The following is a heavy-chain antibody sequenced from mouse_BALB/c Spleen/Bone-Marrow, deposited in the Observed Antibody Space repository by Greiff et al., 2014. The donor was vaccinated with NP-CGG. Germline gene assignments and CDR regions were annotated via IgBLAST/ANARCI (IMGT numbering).Heavy chain of an antibody. CDR1: GYAFTNYL. CDR2: INPGSGGT. CDR3: ARRIHYAMGY. D-gene: IGHD1-1*02. Sequence: QVHVKQSGPELVRPGTSVKVSCKASGYAFTNYLMEWIKQRPGQGLEWIGVINPGSGGTNYNEKFKGKAALTADKSSSTAYMQLSSLTSDDSAVYFCARRIHYAMGYWGQGTTLTVSS. J-gene: IGHJ2*01. V-gene: IGHV1-54*01.